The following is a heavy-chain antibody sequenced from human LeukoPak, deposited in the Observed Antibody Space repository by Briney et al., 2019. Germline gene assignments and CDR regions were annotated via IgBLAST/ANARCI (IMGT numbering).Heavy chain of an antibody. CDR3: ARDQRWLQLFDY. CDR2: ISSSGSTI. CDR1: GFTFSDYY. V-gene: IGHV3-11*01. D-gene: IGHD5-24*01. J-gene: IGHJ4*02. Sequence: GGSLRLSCAASGFTFSDYYMSWIRQAPGKGLEWVSYISSSGSTIYYADSVKGRFTISRDNAKNSLYLQVNSLRAEDTAVYYCARDQRWLQLFDYWGQGTLVTVSS.